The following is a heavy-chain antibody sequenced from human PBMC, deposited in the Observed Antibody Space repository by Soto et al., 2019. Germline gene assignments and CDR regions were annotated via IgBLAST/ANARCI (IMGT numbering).Heavy chain of an antibody. J-gene: IGHJ4*02. CDR2: ISRDGSEK. CDR3: ARGFGDGWYGGPDY. Sequence: EVQLVESGGGLVQAGGSLRLSCAASGFTFSNYWMNWVRQAPGKGLEWVAYISRDGSEKSYVDSVKGRFTISRDNAKKSLFLQMNSLRVEDMAVYYCARGFGDGWYGGPDYWGQGTLVTVSS. V-gene: IGHV3-7*01. CDR1: GFTFSNYW. D-gene: IGHD6-19*01.